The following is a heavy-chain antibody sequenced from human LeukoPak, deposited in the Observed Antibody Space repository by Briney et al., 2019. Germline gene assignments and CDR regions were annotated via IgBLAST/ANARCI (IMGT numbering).Heavy chain of an antibody. Sequence: GESLKISCKGPGYSFTSYWIGWVRQMPGKGLEWMGIIYPGDSDTRYSPSFQGQVTISAGKSISTAYLQWSSLKASDTAMYYCARSGEQWPGWWGHYYYYMDVWGKGTTVTISS. CDR2: IYPGDSDT. CDR3: ARSGEQWPGWWGHYYYYMDV. D-gene: IGHD6-19*01. V-gene: IGHV5-51*01. J-gene: IGHJ6*03. CDR1: GYSFTSYW.